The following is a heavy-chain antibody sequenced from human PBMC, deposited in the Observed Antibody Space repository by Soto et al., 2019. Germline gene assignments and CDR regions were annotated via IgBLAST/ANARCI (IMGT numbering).Heavy chain of an antibody. Sequence: SETLSLTCTVSGGSISRSNWWSWVRQPPGKGLEYIGEIYRSGSTHYNPSLKSRVTISVDKSKNQFSLNLNSVTAADTAVYYCARGSVADDFDYWGRGTLVTVSS. CDR1: GGSISRSNW. CDR2: IYRSGST. D-gene: IGHD6-19*01. V-gene: IGHV4-4*02. CDR3: ARGSVADDFDY. J-gene: IGHJ4*02.